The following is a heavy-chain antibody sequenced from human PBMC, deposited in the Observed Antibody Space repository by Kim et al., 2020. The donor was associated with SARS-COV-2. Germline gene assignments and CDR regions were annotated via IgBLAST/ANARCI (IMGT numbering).Heavy chain of an antibody. CDR2: ISSSSSYI. CDR3: ARDQVLLWFGERFDYGMDV. D-gene: IGHD3-10*01. J-gene: IGHJ6*02. CDR1: GFTFSSYS. V-gene: IGHV3-21*01. Sequence: GGSLRLSCAASGFTFSSYSMNWVRQAPGKGLEWVSSISSSSSYIYYADSVKGRFTISRDNAKNSLYLQMNSLRAEDTAVYYCARDQVLLWFGERFDYGMDVWGQGTTVTVSS.